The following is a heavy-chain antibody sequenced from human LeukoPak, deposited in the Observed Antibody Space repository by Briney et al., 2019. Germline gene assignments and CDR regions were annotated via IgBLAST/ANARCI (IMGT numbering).Heavy chain of an antibody. CDR2: IYYSGST. CDR1: GGSISSYY. Sequence: PSETLSLTCTVSGGSISSYYWSWIRQPPGKGLEWIGFIYYSGSTNYNPSLKSRVTISVHTSKNQFSLKLSSVTAADTAVYYCASSLGVAVAGTFARYYYYYMDVWGKGTTVTVSS. CDR3: ASSLGVAVAGTFARYYYYYMDV. D-gene: IGHD6-19*01. V-gene: IGHV4-59*12. J-gene: IGHJ6*03.